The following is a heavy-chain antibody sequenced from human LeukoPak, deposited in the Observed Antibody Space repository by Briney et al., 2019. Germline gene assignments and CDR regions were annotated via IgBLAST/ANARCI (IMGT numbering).Heavy chain of an antibody. Sequence: GGSLRLSCAASGFTVSSNYMSWVRQAPGKRLEWVSVIYSGGSTYYADSVKGRFTISRDNSKNTLYLQMNSLRAEDTAVYYCARGRIAAAGLFDYWGQGTLVTVSS. D-gene: IGHD6-13*01. CDR3: ARGRIAAAGLFDY. CDR2: IYSGGST. CDR1: GFTVSSNY. J-gene: IGHJ4*02. V-gene: IGHV3-53*01.